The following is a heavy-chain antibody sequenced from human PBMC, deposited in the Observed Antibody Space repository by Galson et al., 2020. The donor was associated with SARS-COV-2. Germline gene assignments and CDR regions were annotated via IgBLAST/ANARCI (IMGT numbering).Heavy chain of an antibody. CDR1: GGSISSGDHH. V-gene: IGHV4-30-4*01. Sequence: ETSETLSLTCTVSGGSISSGDHHWSWLRQSPGKGLAWIGYIYYTGSTYSDPSLDSRLVISVDTSKNQFSLKLSSMTAADTAVYYCARGKYDGTWYFDLWGRGTLVTVSS. CDR2: IYYTGST. J-gene: IGHJ2*01. CDR3: ARGKYDGTWYFDL. D-gene: IGHD2-8*01.